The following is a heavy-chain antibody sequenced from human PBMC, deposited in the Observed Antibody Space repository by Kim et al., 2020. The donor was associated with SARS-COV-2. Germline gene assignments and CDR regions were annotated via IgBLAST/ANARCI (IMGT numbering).Heavy chain of an antibody. J-gene: IGHJ4*02. Sequence: TNYNPSLKRRVTISVDTSKNQFSLKLSSVTAADTAVYYCARDTSGSLIDYWGQGTLVTVSS. CDR2: T. D-gene: IGHD1-26*01. CDR3: ARDTSGSLIDY. V-gene: IGHV4-59*01.